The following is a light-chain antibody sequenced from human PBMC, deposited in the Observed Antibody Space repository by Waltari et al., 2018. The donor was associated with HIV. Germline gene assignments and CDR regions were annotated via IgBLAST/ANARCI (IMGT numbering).Light chain of an antibody. CDR1: SIGIKS. CDR2: ADS. V-gene: IGLV3-21*02. J-gene: IGLJ2*01. Sequence: SSVLTQPPSVSVAPGQTARLTCGGSSIGIKSVHWYQQKPGQAPVLVVYADSDRPSGIPERFSGSNSGNTATLTISRVEAGDEADFYCQVWDISADHGNVVFGGGTKLTVL. CDR3: QVWDISADHGNVV.